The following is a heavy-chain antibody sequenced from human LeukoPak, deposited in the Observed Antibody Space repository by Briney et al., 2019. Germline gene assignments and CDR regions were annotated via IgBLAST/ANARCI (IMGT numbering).Heavy chain of an antibody. CDR3: AKITMARGVINRFDY. CDR2: IYPGDSDT. Sequence: GESLKISCKGSGYSFTSYWIGWVRQMPGKGLEWMGIIYPGDSDTRYSPSFQGQVTISADKSISTAYLQWSSLKASDTAMYYCAKITMARGVINRFDYWGQGTLVTVSS. J-gene: IGHJ4*02. V-gene: IGHV5-51*01. CDR1: GYSFTSYW. D-gene: IGHD3-10*01.